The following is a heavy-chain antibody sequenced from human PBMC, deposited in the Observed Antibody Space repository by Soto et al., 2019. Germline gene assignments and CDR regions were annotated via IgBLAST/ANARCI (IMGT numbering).Heavy chain of an antibody. J-gene: IGHJ4*02. V-gene: IGHV1-46*01. CDR2: INPSGGST. CDR1: GYTFTSYY. D-gene: IGHD3-3*01. CDR3: ARGGNTIFGVVSYYFDY. Sequence: ASVKVSCKASGYTFTSYYMHWVRQAPGQGLEWMGIINPSGGSTSYAQKFQGRVTMTRDTSTSTVYMELSSLRSEDTAVYYCARGGNTIFGVVSYYFDYWGQGTLVTVSS.